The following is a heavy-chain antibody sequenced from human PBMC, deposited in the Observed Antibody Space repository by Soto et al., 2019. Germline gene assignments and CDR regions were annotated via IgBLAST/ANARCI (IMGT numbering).Heavy chain of an antibody. CDR3: AKVQDYGDYVGAFDI. D-gene: IGHD4-17*01. CDR2: ISGSI. V-gene: IGHV3-9*01. CDR1: GFTFSNYA. Sequence: GGSLRLSCAASGFTFSNYAMSWVRQAPGKGLEWVSTISGSIGYADSVKGRFTISRDNAKNSLYLQMNSLRAEDTALYYCAKVQDYGDYVGAFDIWGQGTMVTVSS. J-gene: IGHJ3*02.